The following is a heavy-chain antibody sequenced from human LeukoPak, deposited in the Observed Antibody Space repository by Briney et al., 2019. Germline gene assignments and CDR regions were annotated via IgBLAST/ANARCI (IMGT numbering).Heavy chain of an antibody. J-gene: IGHJ5*02. V-gene: IGHV4-39*07. D-gene: IGHD6-6*01. CDR1: GGSISISSYY. CDR2: IYYSGST. CDR3: ARGAVRHLDWFDP. Sequence: PSETLSLTCTVSGGSISISSYYWGWIRQPPGKGLEWIGSIYYSGSTYYNPSLKSRVTISVDTSKNQFSLKLSSVTAADTAVYYCARGAVRHLDWFDPWGQGTLVTVSS.